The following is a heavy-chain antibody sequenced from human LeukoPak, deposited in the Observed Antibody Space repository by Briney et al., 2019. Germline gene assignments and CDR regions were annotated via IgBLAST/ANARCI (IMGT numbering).Heavy chain of an antibody. J-gene: IGHJ4*02. CDR2: ISSSSSYI. D-gene: IGHD6-19*01. CDR3: AKGPRSGWYPIDY. V-gene: IGHV3-21*04. Sequence: GGSLRLSCAASGLTFSSYSMNWVRQAPGKGLEWVSSISSSSSYIYYADSVRGRFTISRDNSKNTLYLQMNSLRAEDTAVYYCAKGPRSGWYPIDYWGQGTLVTVSS. CDR1: GLTFSSYS.